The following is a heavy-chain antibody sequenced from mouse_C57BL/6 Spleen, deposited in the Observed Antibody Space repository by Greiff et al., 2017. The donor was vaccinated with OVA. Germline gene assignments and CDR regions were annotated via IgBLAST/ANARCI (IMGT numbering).Heavy chain of an antibody. V-gene: IGHV1-15*01. J-gene: IGHJ2*01. CDR3: TLDLH. CDR1: GYTFTENE. Sequence: QVQLQQSGAELVRPGASVTLSCKASGYTFTENEMHWVKQTPVHGLEWIGAIDPETGGTAYNQKFKGKAILTADKSSSTAYMELRSLSSEDSAVYYCTLDLHWGRGTTLTVSS. CDR2: IDPETGGT.